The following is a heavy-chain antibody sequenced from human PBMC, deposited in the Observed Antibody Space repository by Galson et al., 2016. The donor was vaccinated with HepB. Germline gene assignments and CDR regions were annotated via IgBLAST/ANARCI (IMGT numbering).Heavy chain of an antibody. CDR2: TYYRSQWYI. D-gene: IGHD2-2*01. V-gene: IGHV6-1*01. J-gene: IGHJ6*02. CDR1: GDSVFSNSAA. CDR3: ARDLEYCSSTSCLYYDYYGMDV. Sequence: CAISGDSVFSNSAAWNWIRQSPSRGLEWLGRTYYRSQWYIDYAPSVKRRLTINADTSKNHFSLQLNSVTPEDTAVYYCARDLEYCSSTSCLYYDYYGMDVWGQGTTVTVSS.